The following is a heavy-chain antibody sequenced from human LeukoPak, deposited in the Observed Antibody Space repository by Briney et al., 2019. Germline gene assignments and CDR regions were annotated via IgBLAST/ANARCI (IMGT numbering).Heavy chain of an antibody. CDR3: ARGGSSSWYSLYYFDY. CDR2: ISYDGSNK. CDR1: GFTFSSYA. V-gene: IGHV3-30-3*01. D-gene: IGHD6-13*01. J-gene: IGHJ4*02. Sequence: PGRSLRLSCAASGFTFSSYAMHWVRQAPGKGLEWVAVISYDGSNKYYADSVKGRFTISRDNSKNTLYLQMNSLRAEDTAVYYCARGGSSSWYSLYYFDYWGQGTLVTVSS.